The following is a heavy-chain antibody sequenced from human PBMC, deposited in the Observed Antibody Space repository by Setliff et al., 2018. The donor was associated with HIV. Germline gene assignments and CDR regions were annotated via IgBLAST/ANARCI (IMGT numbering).Heavy chain of an antibody. D-gene: IGHD6-19*01. V-gene: IGHV4-34*01. CDR2: INHSGST. Sequence: PSETLSLTCAVYGGSFSGYYWSWIRQPPGKGLEWIGEINHSGSTNYNPSFKSRVTISVDTSKNQFSLKLSSVTAADTAVYYCARYSGIAVKDWGQGTLVTVSS. CDR1: GGSFSGYY. CDR3: ARYSGIAVKD. J-gene: IGHJ4*02.